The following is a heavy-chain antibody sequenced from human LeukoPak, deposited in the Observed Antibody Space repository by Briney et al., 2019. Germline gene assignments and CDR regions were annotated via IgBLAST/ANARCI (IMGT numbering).Heavy chain of an antibody. Sequence: SQTLSLTCTVPGGSISSGDYYWSWIRQPPGKGLEWIGYIYYSGSTYYNPSLKSRVTISVDTSKNQFSLKLSSVTAADTAVYYCARTYYYDSTIPWGFDIWGQGAMVTVSS. CDR2: IYYSGST. CDR1: GGSISSGDYY. V-gene: IGHV4-30-4*01. CDR3: ARTYYYDSTIPWGFDI. D-gene: IGHD3-22*01. J-gene: IGHJ3*02.